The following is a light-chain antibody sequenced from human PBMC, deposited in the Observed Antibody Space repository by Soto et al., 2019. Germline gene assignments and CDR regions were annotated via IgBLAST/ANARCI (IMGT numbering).Light chain of an antibody. V-gene: IGKV3-11*01. Sequence: EVVLTQSPATLSLAPGERATLSCRASQFLSSYLAWYQQKPGQPPRLLIYDTSNSDTGIPARFSGSRSGTDFTLTISSLEPEDFGVYFCHQRNKFGQGTRLEIK. CDR1: QFLSSY. CDR3: HQRNK. J-gene: IGKJ5*01. CDR2: DTS.